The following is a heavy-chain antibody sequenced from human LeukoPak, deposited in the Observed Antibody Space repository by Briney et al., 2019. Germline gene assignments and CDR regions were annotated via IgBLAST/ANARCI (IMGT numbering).Heavy chain of an antibody. J-gene: IGHJ1*01. V-gene: IGHV4-4*08. CDR3: AGRGQRYFRD. Sequence: SETLSLTCSVSGDSISSGYWSWIRRPPGKGLEWIGYIYRIGNTDYNPPLKSRVTISLDTSKNQLSLNLTSVTAADTAVYYCAGRGQRYFRDWGQGTLVTVSS. CDR1: GDSISSGY. CDR2: IYRIGNT.